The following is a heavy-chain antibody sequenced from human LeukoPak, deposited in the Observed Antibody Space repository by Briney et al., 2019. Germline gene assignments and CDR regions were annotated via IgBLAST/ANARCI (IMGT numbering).Heavy chain of an antibody. CDR1: GYTFTSYY. J-gene: IGHJ6*03. D-gene: IGHD2-15*01. Sequence: ASVKVSCKASGYTFTSYYMHWVRQAPGQGLEWMGIINPSGGSTSYAQKFQGRVTMTRDMSTSTVYMELSSLRSEDTAVYYCARSDHCSGGSCYFMDVWGKGTTVTVSS. CDR2: INPSGGST. V-gene: IGHV1-46*01. CDR3: ARSDHCSGGSCYFMDV.